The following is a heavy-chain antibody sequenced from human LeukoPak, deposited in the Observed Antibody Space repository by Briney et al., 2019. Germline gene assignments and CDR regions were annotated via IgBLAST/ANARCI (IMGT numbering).Heavy chain of an antibody. J-gene: IGHJ4*02. CDR3: AKREAEESGPIDC. V-gene: IGHV3-23*01. Sequence: GGSLRLSCAASGFTFSTYAMSWVRQAPGKGLEWVSTISGSGANTYYADSVRGRSTISRDNSKNTLYLHMNSLRAGDTAVYYCAKREAEESGPIDCWGQGTQVTVSS. D-gene: IGHD5-12*01. CDR1: GFTFSTYA. CDR2: ISGSGANT.